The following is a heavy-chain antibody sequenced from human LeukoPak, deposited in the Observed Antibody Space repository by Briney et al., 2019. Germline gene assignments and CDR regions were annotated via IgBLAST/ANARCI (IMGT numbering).Heavy chain of an antibody. V-gene: IGHV4-30-4*01. J-gene: IGHJ6*03. CDR3: ARDSSDMVRGVINYYYYYMDV. CDR2: IYYTGGT. CDR1: GGSISSGDYY. Sequence: SQTLSLTCTISGGSISSGDYYWSWIRQPPGKGLEWIGYIYYTGGTYYNPSLKSRISISVDTSKNHFSLKLGSVTAADTAVYYCARDSSDMVRGVINYYYYYMDVWGKGTTVTVSS. D-gene: IGHD3-10*01.